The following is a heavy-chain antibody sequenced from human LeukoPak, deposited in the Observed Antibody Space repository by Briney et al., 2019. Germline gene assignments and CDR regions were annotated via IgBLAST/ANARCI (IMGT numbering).Heavy chain of an antibody. D-gene: IGHD2-21*01. J-gene: IGHJ4*02. CDR2: ISGSGANT. V-gene: IGHV3-23*01. CDR3: ATEKGDSPDY. CDR1: GFTFSNYA. Sequence: PGGSLRLSCAASGFTFSNYAMSWGRQAPGKGLEWVSGISGSGANTYHAVSVKGRFTISRDNSKNTLYVQMNSLRAEDTAVYYCATEKGDSPDYWGQGTLVTVSS.